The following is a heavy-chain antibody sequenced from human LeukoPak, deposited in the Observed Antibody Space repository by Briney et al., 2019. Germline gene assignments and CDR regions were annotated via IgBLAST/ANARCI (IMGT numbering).Heavy chain of an antibody. CDR1: GFTFSSYS. Sequence: GGSLRLPCAASGFTFSSYSMNWVRQAPGKGLEWVSSISSSSSYIYYADSVKGRFTISRDNAKNSLYLQMNSLRAEDTAVYYCARERAIGFDYWGQGTLVTVSS. J-gene: IGHJ4*02. CDR2: ISSSSSYI. D-gene: IGHD2-21*01. V-gene: IGHV3-21*01. CDR3: ARERAIGFDY.